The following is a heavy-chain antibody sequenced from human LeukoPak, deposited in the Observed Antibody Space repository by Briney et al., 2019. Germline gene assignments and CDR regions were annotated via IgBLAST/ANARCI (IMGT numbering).Heavy chain of an antibody. D-gene: IGHD6-19*01. CDR1: GYTFTNYK. CDR2: INPENGRT. CDR3: ARSYSSGWYDR. Sequence: GASVKVSCKASGYTFTNYKINWVRQAPGQGLEWMGWINPENGRTEYAPMSQGRITMTRDTSISTAYMELTRLRLDDTAVFYCARSYSSGWYDRWGQGTLVTVSS. J-gene: IGHJ5*02. V-gene: IGHV1-2*02.